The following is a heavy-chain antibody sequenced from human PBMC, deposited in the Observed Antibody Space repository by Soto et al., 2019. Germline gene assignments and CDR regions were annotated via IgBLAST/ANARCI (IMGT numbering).Heavy chain of an antibody. CDR1: VFKFSKYR. CDR2: IDGAGNYT. J-gene: IGHJ4*02. V-gene: IGHV3-64D*06. Sequence: SLTLSCEPPVFKFSKYRMTWYHQDPRKGLEYISSIDGAGNYTPYVDSVKGRFTISRDDSKNTLHLQMSSLRPEDTAVYYCVKDHGTAMIRGGLDSWGQGALVTVSS. D-gene: IGHD3-10*01. CDR3: VKDHGTAMIRGGLDS.